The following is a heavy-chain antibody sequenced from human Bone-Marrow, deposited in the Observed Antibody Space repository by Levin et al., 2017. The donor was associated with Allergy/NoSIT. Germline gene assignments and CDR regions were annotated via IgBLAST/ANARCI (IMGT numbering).Heavy chain of an antibody. V-gene: IGHV1-69*13. CDR3: ARFSAMVTKGVYAFDI. Sequence: PGASVKVSCKASGGTFSSYAISWVRQAPGQGLEWMGGIIPIFGTANYAQKFQGRVTITADESTSTAYMELSSLRSEDTAVYYCARFSAMVTKGVYAFDIWGQGTMVTVSS. J-gene: IGHJ3*02. CDR2: IIPIFGTA. D-gene: IGHD5-18*01. CDR1: GGTFSSYA.